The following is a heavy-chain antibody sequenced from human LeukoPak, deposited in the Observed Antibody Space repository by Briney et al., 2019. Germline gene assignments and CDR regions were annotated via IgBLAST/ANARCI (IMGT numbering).Heavy chain of an antibody. CDR3: ASLRHIVVVTADEAFDY. CDR1: GGSFSGYY. Sequence: SETLSLTCAVYGGSFSGYYWSWIRQPPGKGLEWSGEINHSGSTNYNPSLKSRVTISVDTSKNQFSLKLSSVTAADTAVYYCASLRHIVVVTADEAFDYWGQGTLVTVSS. CDR2: INHSGST. J-gene: IGHJ4*02. D-gene: IGHD2-21*02. V-gene: IGHV4-34*01.